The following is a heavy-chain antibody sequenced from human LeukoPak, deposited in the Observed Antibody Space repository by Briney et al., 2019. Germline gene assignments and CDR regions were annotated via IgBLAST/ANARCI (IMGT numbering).Heavy chain of an antibody. V-gene: IGHV3-7*01. Sequence: GGSLRLSCAASGFTFSSYWMSWVRQAPGKVLEWVANIKQDGSEKYYVDSVKGRFTISRDNSMNTLYLQMNSLRDEDMAVYSCARAIRAPGTPENGFDLWGQGTMVTVSS. CDR1: GFTFSSYW. J-gene: IGHJ3*01. D-gene: IGHD6-13*01. CDR3: ARAIRAPGTPENGFDL. CDR2: IKQDGSEK.